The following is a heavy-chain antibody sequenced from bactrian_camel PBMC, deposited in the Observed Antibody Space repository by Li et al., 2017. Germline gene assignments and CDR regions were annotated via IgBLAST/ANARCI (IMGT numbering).Heavy chain of an antibody. Sequence: DVQLVESGGGSVQAGGSLRLSCAASGFTFSSYAMSWVRQAPGKGLEWVSTNNNGGGLTYYADSVKGRFTISRDNAKNTAYLQMNSLKPEDTATYYCAVRPGYKCYYPNPMQFKSWGQGTQVTVS. CDR2: NNNGGGLT. D-gene: IGHD2*01. CDR3: AVRPGYKCYYPNPMQFKS. V-gene: IGHV3S40*01. CDR1: GFTFSSYA. J-gene: IGHJ4*01.